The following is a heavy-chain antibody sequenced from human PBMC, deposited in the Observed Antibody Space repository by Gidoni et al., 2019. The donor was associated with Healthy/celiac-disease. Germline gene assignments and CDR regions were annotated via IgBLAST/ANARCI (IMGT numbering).Heavy chain of an antibody. D-gene: IGHD3-3*01. CDR2: IYYSGST. CDR1: GGSISSYY. J-gene: IGHJ5*02. CDR3: ARGSFWSGYYPTLNWFDP. Sequence: QVQLQESGPGLVKPSETLSLTCTVSGGSISSYYWSWIRQPPGKGLEWIGYIYYSGSTNYNPSLKSRVTISVDTSKNQFSLKLSSVTAADTAVYYCARGSFWSGYYPTLNWFDPWGQGTLVTVSS. V-gene: IGHV4-59*01.